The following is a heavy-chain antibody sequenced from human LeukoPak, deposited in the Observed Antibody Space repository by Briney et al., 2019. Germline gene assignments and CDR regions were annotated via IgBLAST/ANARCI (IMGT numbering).Heavy chain of an antibody. J-gene: IGHJ4*02. CDR3: ARVLPAYDFRYYFDY. CDR2: IYYSGST. CDR1: GGSISSYY. D-gene: IGHD3-3*01. V-gene: IGHV4-59*01. Sequence: SETLSLTCTVSGGSISSYYWSWIRQPPGKGLGWIGYIYYSGSTNYNPSLKSRVTISVDTSKNQFSLKLSSVTAADTAVYYCARVLPAYDFRYYFDYWGQGTLVTVSS.